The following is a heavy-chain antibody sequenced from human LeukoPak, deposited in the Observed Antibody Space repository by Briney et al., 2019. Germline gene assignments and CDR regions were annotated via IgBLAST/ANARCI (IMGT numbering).Heavy chain of an antibody. CDR3: ARGPYDFWSGHSVDYFDY. Sequence: NSSETLSLTCTVSGGSISSSSYYWGWIRQPRGKGLEWIGSIYYSGSTYYNPSRKSRVTISVDTSKNQFSLRLSSVTAADPAVYYCARGPYDFWSGHSVDYFDYWGQGTLVTVSS. CDR1: GGSISSSSYY. J-gene: IGHJ4*02. V-gene: IGHV4-39*07. D-gene: IGHD3-3*01. CDR2: IYYSGST.